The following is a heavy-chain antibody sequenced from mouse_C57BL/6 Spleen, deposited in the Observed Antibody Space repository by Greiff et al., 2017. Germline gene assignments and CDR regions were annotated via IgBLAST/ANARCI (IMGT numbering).Heavy chain of an antibody. D-gene: IGHD2-1*01. CDR2: INPSNGGT. CDR3: ARTLLLIYAMDY. CDR1: GYTFTSYW. J-gene: IGHJ4*01. V-gene: IGHV1-53*01. Sequence: QVQLQQSGTELVKPGASVKLSCKASGYTFTSYWMHWVKQRPGQGLEWIGNINPSNGGTNYNEKFKSKATLTVDKSSSTAYMQLSSLTSEDSAVYYCARTLLLIYAMDYWGQGTSVTVSS.